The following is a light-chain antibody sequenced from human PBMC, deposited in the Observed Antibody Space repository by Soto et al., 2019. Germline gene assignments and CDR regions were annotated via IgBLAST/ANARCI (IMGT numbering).Light chain of an antibody. V-gene: IGKV1-39*01. J-gene: IGKJ4*01. CDR2: SAS. CDR1: QSISKY. CDR3: QQSYSTRLT. Sequence: DIQMTQSPSSLSASVGDRVTITCRTSQSISKYLNWYQQKPGKAPKLLIYSASSLQSGVPSRFSGSGSGTDFTLTISSLQPEDFATYYCQQSYSTRLTFGGGTMVEIK.